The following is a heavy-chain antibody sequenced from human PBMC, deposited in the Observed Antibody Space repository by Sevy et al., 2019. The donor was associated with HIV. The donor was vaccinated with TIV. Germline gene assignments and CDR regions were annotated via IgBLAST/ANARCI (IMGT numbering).Heavy chain of an antibody. CDR2: MFSDGGK. V-gene: IGHV3-53*01. J-gene: IGHJ4*02. D-gene: IGHD6-19*01. Sequence: GGSPRLSCAASGFNVSTNYMSWVRQAPGKGLEWLSIMFSDGGKYYADSVKGRFTISRDSSKNTLYLQMNSLRAEDTAVYYCARLGIAVARESDYWGQGTLVTVSS. CDR3: ARLGIAVARESDY. CDR1: GFNVSTNY.